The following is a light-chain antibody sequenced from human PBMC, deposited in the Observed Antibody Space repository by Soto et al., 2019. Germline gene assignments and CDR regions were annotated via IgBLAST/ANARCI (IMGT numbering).Light chain of an antibody. CDR3: QKYDSAPLT. J-gene: IGKJ4*01. CDR1: QGINTY. Sequence: DIQMTQSPSSLSASVGDRVTITCRASQGINTYLAWYQQKPGKVPKLLIFAASTLQSGVPSRFSGSGSGTDFTLTISNLQPEDFASYYCQKYDSAPLTFGGGTKVEIK. CDR2: AAS. V-gene: IGKV1-27*01.